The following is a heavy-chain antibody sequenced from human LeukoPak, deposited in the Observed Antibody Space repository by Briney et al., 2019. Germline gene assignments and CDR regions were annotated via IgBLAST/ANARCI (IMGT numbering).Heavy chain of an antibody. CDR3: AREKEAAAGQTYYFDY. V-gene: IGHV3-30*19. J-gene: IGHJ4*02. Sequence: HPVGSLRLSCAASGFTFSSDVMHCVRQAPGKGLEWGAVISYDGSNKYYADSVKVRFTISRDNSKNTLYLQMNSLRAEDTAVYYCAREKEAAAGQTYYFDYWGQGTLVTVSS. D-gene: IGHD6-13*01. CDR1: GFTFSSDV. CDR2: ISYDGSNK.